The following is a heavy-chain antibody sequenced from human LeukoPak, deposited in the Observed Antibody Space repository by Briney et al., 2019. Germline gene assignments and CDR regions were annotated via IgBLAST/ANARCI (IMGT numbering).Heavy chain of an antibody. CDR1: GYTFTGYY. J-gene: IGHJ5*02. Sequence: APVKVSCKASGYTFTGYYMHWVRQAPGQGLEWMGWINPNSGGTNYAQKFQGWVTMTRDTSISTAYMELSRLRSDDTAVYYCARDRIGRGWSPWGQGTLVTVSS. CDR2: INPNSGGT. CDR3: ARDRIGRGWSP. V-gene: IGHV1-2*04. D-gene: IGHD6-19*01.